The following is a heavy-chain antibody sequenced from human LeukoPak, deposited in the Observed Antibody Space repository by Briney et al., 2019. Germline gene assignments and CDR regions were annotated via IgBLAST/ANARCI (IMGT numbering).Heavy chain of an antibody. J-gene: IGHJ3*02. CDR1: GGSISSSNW. Sequence: PSGTLSLTCAVSGGSISSSNWWSWVRQPPGKGLEWIGEIYHSGSTNYNPSLKSRATISVDKSKNQFSLKLSSVTAADTAVYYCAREGYYGSGSYKHAFDIWGQGTMVTVSS. CDR3: AREGYYGSGSYKHAFDI. D-gene: IGHD3-10*01. V-gene: IGHV4-4*02. CDR2: IYHSGST.